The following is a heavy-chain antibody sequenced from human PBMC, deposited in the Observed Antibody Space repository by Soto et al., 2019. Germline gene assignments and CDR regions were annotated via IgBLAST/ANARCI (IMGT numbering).Heavy chain of an antibody. V-gene: IGHV3-11*06. Sequence: GGSLRLSCEASGVTFSDFYLSWIRQAPGKGLEWLSYISPKSNYREYAESVKGRHTISRDNAKNSLSLQMNSLRVEDTAVYYCVRGGGGGQFDSWGQGALVTVSS. CDR3: VRGGGGGQFDS. D-gene: IGHD2-21*01. CDR2: ISPKSNYR. CDR1: GVTFSDFY. J-gene: IGHJ4*02.